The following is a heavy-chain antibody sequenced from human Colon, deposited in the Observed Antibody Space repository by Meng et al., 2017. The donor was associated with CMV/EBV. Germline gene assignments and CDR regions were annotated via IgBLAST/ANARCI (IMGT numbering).Heavy chain of an antibody. D-gene: IGHD3-3*01. J-gene: IGHJ6*02. CDR3: ARGRVYLGSYDFWSGYYGMDV. CDR2: INHSGST. Sequence: SETLSLTCAVYGGSFSGYYWSWIRQPPGKGLEWIGEINHSGSTNYNPSLKSRVTISVDTSKNQFSLKLSSVTAADTAVYYCARGRVYLGSYDFWSGYYGMDVWGQGTTVTVSS. V-gene: IGHV4-34*01. CDR1: GGSFSGYY.